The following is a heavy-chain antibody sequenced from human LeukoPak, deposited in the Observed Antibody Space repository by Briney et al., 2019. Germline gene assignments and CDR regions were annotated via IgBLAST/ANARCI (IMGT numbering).Heavy chain of an antibody. Sequence: SETLSVTCTVSGGSISGNAWSWIRQPPGKGLEWIGYTSGSIDSNPSLKSRVTISVDTSKSQFSLKLSSVTAADTAVYYCAKRNYDLLTGYHQGGHYSYYYMDLWGKGTTVTVSS. D-gene: IGHD3-9*01. CDR3: AKRNYDLLTGYHQGGHYSYYYMDL. J-gene: IGHJ6*03. CDR2: YTSGSI. V-gene: IGHV4-4*09. CDR1: GGSISGNA.